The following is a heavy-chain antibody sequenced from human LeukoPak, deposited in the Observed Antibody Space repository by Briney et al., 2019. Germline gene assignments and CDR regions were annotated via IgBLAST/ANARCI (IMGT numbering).Heavy chain of an antibody. CDR1: GYTFTRYA. V-gene: IGHV7-4-1*02. CDR2: IDTNTGNP. Sequence: ASVKVSCKASGYTFTRYAINWVRQAPGQGLEWMGWIDTNTGNPTYAQAFTGRFVFSLDTSVSTAYLQISSLKAEDTAVYYCARERRPQLWFDYYYYYMDVWGKGTTVTVSS. J-gene: IGHJ6*03. D-gene: IGHD5-18*01. CDR3: ARERRPQLWFDYYYYYMDV.